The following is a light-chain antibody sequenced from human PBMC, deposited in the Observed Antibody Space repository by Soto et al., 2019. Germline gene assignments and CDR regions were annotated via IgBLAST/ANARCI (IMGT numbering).Light chain of an antibody. V-gene: IGKV3-15*01. J-gene: IGKJ4*01. Sequence: DIVLTQSPATLSASPGKRATLSCRASQSVSSNLAWYQQKPGQAPRLLIYDTSTRATDIPARFSGSGSGTEFTLTLSSLQSEEFAVYYCQHYNIWPHMLAFGGGTKVEI. CDR1: QSVSSN. CDR3: QHYNIWPHMLA. CDR2: DTS.